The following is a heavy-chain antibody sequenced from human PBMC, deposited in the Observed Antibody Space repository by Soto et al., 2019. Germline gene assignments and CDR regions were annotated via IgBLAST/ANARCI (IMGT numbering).Heavy chain of an antibody. V-gene: IGHV3-21*01. Sequence: GVSLRLSCAASGFTFSSYSMNWVRQAPGKGLEWVSSISSSSSYIYYADSVKGRFTISRDNAKNSLYLQMNSLRAEDTAVYYCARDYRGSAYHYDSSGYYFYWGQGTLVNVSS. J-gene: IGHJ4*02. CDR2: ISSSSSYI. CDR3: ARDYRGSAYHYDSSGYYFY. D-gene: IGHD3-22*01. CDR1: GFTFSSYS.